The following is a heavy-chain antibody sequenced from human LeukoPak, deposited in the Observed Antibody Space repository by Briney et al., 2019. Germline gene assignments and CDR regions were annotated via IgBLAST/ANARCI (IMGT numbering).Heavy chain of an antibody. CDR1: GFTFSSYG. V-gene: IGHV3-30*02. J-gene: IGHJ4*02. CDR2: IRYDGSNK. Sequence: GGSLRLSCAASGFTFSSYGMHWVRQAPGKGLGWVAFIRYDGSNKYYADSVKGRFTISTDNSKNTLYMQMYSLRAEETAVFYCGRDHPAPTTPDYWGQGTLVTVSS. CDR3: GRDHPAPTTPDY. D-gene: IGHD1-26*01.